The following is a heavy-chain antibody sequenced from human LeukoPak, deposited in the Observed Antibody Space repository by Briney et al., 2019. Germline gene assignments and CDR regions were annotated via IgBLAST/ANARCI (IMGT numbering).Heavy chain of an antibody. CDR1: GGSISSYY. CDR3: SRLLRLGLSPYYYYGMDV. V-gene: IGHV4-59*01. J-gene: IGHJ6*02. CDR2: IYYSGST. D-gene: IGHD3-3*01. Sequence: SETLSLTCTVSGGSISSYYWSWIRQPPGKGLEWIGYIYYSGSTNYNPSLKSRVTISVDTSKNQFSLKLSSVTAADTAVYYCSRLLRLGLSPYYYYGMDVWGQGTTVTVSS.